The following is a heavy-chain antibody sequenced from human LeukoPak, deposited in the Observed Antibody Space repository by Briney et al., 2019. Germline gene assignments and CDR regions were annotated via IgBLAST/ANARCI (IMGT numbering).Heavy chain of an antibody. J-gene: IGHJ4*02. V-gene: IGHV3-30*02. D-gene: IGHD6-25*01. CDR3: AKTFSSDWYFDY. Sequence: GGSLRLSCAASGFAFSSSAMHWVRQAPGKGLEWVAFIRYDGNNKYYPDSVKGRFTTSRDNSKNTLYLQMNSLRAEDTAVYYCAKTFSSDWYFDYWGQGTLVTVAS. CDR2: IRYDGNNK. CDR1: GFAFSSSA.